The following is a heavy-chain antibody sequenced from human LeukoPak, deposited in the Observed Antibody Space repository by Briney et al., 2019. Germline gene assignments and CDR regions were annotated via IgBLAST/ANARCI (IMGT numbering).Heavy chain of an antibody. CDR3: TTDPGAAVAGRRPFFDY. CDR1: GFTFSSYW. Sequence: GGSLRLSCAASGFTFSSYWMSWVRQAPGKGLEWVGRIKSKTDGGTTDYAAPVKGRFTISRDDSKNTLYLQMNSLKTEDTAVYYCTTDPGAAVAGRRPFFDYWGQGTLVTVSS. CDR2: IKSKTDGGTT. J-gene: IGHJ4*02. D-gene: IGHD6-19*01. V-gene: IGHV3-15*01.